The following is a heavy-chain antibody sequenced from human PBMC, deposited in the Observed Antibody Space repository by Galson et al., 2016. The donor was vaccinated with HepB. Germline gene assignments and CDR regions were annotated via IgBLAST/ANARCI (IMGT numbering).Heavy chain of an antibody. CDR1: GFTFSSYA. Sequence: SLRLSCAASGFTFSSYAMSWVRQAPGKGLEWVAVISYDGSDKYYADSVKGRFTISRDNSKNTLYLQMNSLRAEDTAVYYCAKRKGYGSGGVIYYYYGMDVWGQGTTVTVSS. V-gene: IGHV3-30*18. J-gene: IGHJ6*02. CDR3: AKRKGYGSGGVIYYYYGMDV. D-gene: IGHD3-10*01. CDR2: ISYDGSDK.